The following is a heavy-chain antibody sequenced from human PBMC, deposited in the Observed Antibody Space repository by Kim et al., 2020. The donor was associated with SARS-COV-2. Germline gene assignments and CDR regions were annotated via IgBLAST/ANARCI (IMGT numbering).Heavy chain of an antibody. CDR1: GFSLSTSGMC. Sequence: SGPTLVKPTQTLTLTCTFSGFSLSTSGMCVSWIRQPPGKALEWLALIDWDDDKYYSTSLKTRLTISKDTSKNQVVLTMTNMDPVDTATYYCARTIYYYDSSGYYGGNYYYGMDVWGQGTTVTVSS. V-gene: IGHV2-70*01. CDR2: IDWDDDK. J-gene: IGHJ6*02. CDR3: ARTIYYYDSSGYYGGNYYYGMDV. D-gene: IGHD3-22*01.